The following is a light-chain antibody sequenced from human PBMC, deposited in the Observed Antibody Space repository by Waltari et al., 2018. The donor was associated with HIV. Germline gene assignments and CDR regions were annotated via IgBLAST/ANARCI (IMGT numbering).Light chain of an antibody. CDR1: RSNIGRKY. J-gene: IGLJ3*02. Sequence: QSVLTQPPSASGTPGQRVTITCSGSRSNIGRKYVYWYQHLPGTAPKLLIYRNNQRPSGVPDRFSGSKSGTSASLAISGLRSEDEADYYCAAWDDSLSGGVFGGGTKLTVL. CDR2: RNN. CDR3: AAWDDSLSGGV. V-gene: IGLV1-47*01.